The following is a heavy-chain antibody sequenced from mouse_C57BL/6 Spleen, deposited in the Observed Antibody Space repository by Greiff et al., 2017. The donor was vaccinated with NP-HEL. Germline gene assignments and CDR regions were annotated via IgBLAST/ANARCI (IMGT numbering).Heavy chain of an antibody. CDR1: GYAFSSYW. V-gene: IGHV1-80*01. Sequence: QVQLQQSGAELVKPGASVKISCKASGYAFSSYWMNWVKQRPGKGLEWIGQIYPGDGDTNYNGKFKGKATLTADKSSSTAYMQLSSLTSEDSAVYCCARGGQLRPNYYAMDYWGQGTSVTVSS. J-gene: IGHJ4*01. D-gene: IGHD3-2*02. CDR2: IYPGDGDT. CDR3: ARGGQLRPNYYAMDY.